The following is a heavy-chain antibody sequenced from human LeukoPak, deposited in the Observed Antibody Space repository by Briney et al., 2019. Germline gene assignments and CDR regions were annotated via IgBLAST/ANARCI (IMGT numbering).Heavy chain of an antibody. CDR3: ARDSPHSSGWDH. Sequence: GGSLRLSCAASGFTFSSYSMNWVRQAPGKGLEWVSSISSSSSYIYYADSAKGRFTISRDNAKNSLYLQMNSLRAEDTAVYYCARDSPHSSGWDHWGQGTLVTVSS. J-gene: IGHJ4*02. D-gene: IGHD6-19*01. CDR2: ISSSSSYI. V-gene: IGHV3-21*01. CDR1: GFTFSSYS.